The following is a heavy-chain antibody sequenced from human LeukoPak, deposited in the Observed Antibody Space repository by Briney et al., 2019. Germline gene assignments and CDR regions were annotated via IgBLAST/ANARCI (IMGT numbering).Heavy chain of an antibody. CDR1: GYTFTSYD. CDR3: ARSPSVLLRSRGKYYFDY. D-gene: IGHD3-16*01. J-gene: IGHJ4*02. Sequence: ASVKVSCKPSGYTFTSYDINWVRPATGQGVAWMGWMNLNSGNTGYAQKFQGRVTMTRNTSISTAYMELSSLRSEDTAVDYCARSPSVLLRSRGKYYFDYWGQGTLVTVSS. CDR2: MNLNSGNT. V-gene: IGHV1-8*01.